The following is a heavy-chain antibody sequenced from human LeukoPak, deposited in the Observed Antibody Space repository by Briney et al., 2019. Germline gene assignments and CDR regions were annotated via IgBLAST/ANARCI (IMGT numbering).Heavy chain of an antibody. Sequence: GGSLRLSCAASGFTFSSYAMHWVRQAPGKGLEWVALISYDGSNKYYADSVKGRFTISRDNSKNTLYLQMNSLSAEDTAVYYCARTMKHIAVVEPFDYWGQGTLVTVSS. J-gene: IGHJ4*02. CDR2: ISYDGSNK. V-gene: IGHV3-30-3*01. CDR1: GFTFSSYA. CDR3: ARTMKHIAVVEPFDY. D-gene: IGHD6-19*01.